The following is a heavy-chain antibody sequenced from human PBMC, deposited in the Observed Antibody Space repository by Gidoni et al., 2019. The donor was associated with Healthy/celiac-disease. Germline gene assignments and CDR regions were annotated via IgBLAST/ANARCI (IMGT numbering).Heavy chain of an antibody. CDR1: GDTSTYRY. CDR2: ITPFNGNT. D-gene: IGHD1-26*01. CDR3: ALTKVRGSPYGMDV. J-gene: IGHJ6*02. V-gene: IGHV1-45*02. Sequence: QMQLVQSGAEVKKTASSEEVSCKAQGDTSTYRYLHWVRQAPGHALEWMGWITPFNGNTNYAQKFQDRVTITRDRSLSTASMELSSLRSEDTAMYYCALTKVRGSPYGMDVWGQGTTVTVSS.